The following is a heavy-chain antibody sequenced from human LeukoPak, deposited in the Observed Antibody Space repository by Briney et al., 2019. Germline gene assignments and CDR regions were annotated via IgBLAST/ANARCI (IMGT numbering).Heavy chain of an antibody. CDR1: GGSISSSSYY. D-gene: IGHD1-26*01. CDR2: IYYSGST. J-gene: IGHJ6*02. Sequence: SETLPLTCTVSGGSISSSSYYWGWIRQPPGKGLEWIGSIYYSGSTYYNPSLKSRVTMSVDTSKNQFSLKLSSVTAVDTAVYYCAGTSSGSYRYYYYGMDVWGQGTTVTVSS. CDR3: AGTSSGSYRYYYYGMDV. V-gene: IGHV4-39*07.